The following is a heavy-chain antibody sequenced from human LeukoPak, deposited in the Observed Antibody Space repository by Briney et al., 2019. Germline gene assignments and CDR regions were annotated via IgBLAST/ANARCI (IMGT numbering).Heavy chain of an antibody. CDR3: ARQIRWRPFDY. V-gene: IGHV4-34*01. CDR1: GGSFSGYY. CDR2: INHSGST. J-gene: IGHJ4*02. Sequence: PSETLSLTCAVYGGSFSGYYWSWIRQPPGKGLEWIGEINHSGSTNYNPSLKSRVTISVDTSKNQFSLKLSSVTAADTAVYYCARQIRWRPFDYWGQGTLVTVSS. D-gene: IGHD5-24*01.